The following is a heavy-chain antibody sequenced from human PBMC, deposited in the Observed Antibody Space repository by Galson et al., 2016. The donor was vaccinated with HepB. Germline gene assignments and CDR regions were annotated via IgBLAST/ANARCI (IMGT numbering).Heavy chain of an antibody. CDR3: ARVTTRPGWFDP. D-gene: IGHD6-6*01. CDR2: INSDGRIT. CDR1: GFTFSNHW. V-gene: IGHV3-74*01. J-gene: IGHJ5*02. Sequence: SLRLSCAASGFTFSNHWMHWVRQVPGKGLVWVSRINSDGRITNYADSVKGRFTISRDNAKNTLYLQMNSLRAEDTAVYYCARVTTRPGWFDPWGQGTLVTVSS.